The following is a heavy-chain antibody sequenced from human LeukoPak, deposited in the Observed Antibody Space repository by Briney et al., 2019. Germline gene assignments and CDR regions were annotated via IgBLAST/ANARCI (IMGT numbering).Heavy chain of an antibody. CDR3: ARSNQEFASGTGDY. CDR2: INEVGSQI. Sequence: PGGSLTLSCTPSGFSFSSHCKSWLRQSPEKGLEWLANINEVGSQIYCVDSLKGQFSISRDNAKNSLYLQMNSLRAEDTAVYDCARSNQEFASGTGDYWGQGTLVTVSS. D-gene: IGHD1-14*01. J-gene: IGHJ4*02. CDR1: GFSFSSHC. V-gene: IGHV3-7*05.